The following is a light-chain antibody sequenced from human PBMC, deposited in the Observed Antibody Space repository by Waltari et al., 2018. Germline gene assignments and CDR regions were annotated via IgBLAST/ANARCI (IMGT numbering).Light chain of an antibody. CDR2: GNN. V-gene: IGLV1-40*01. Sequence: QSVLTQPPSVSGAPGQRVTISCTGSSSSIGAGYDVNWYQQLPGTAPKLLIYGNNNRPSGVPDRVAGSKSGTSASLAITGLQAEDEADYYCQSYDSSLSGSVFGGGTILTVL. CDR3: QSYDSSLSGSV. J-gene: IGLJ2*01. CDR1: SSSIGAGYD.